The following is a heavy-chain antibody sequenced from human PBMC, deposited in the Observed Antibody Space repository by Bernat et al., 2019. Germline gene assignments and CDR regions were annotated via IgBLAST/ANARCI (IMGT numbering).Heavy chain of an antibody. CDR1: GFIFTSNG. Sequence: QGELVQSGTERKKLGAAVRVSCKAPGFIFTSNGFAWVRQAPGQGLEWMGRVSAYNGDTQYAQKFQGRVLMTTDSSTTTAYMELKNLRSDDTAVYFCATTSASLYWYFDLWGRGTLVTVSS. CDR3: ATTSASLYWYFDL. CDR2: VSAYNGDT. V-gene: IGHV1-18*01. J-gene: IGHJ2*01.